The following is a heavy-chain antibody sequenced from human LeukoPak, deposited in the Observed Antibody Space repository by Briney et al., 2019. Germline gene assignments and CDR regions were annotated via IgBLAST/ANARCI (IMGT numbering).Heavy chain of an antibody. CDR2: INHSGST. CDR1: GGSFSGYY. Sequence: SETLSLTCAVYGGSFSGYYWNWIRQPPGKGLEWIGEINHSGSTNYNPSLKSRVTISVDTSKNQFSLNLSSVTAADTAVYYCARVARYSSSWYWFDPWGQGILVTVSS. J-gene: IGHJ5*02. V-gene: IGHV4-34*09. D-gene: IGHD6-13*01. CDR3: ARVARYSSSWYWFDP.